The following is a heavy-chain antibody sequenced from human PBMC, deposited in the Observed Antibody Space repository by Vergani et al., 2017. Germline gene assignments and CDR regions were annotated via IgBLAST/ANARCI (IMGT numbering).Heavy chain of an antibody. D-gene: IGHD3-16*01. J-gene: IGHJ6*03. CDR3: ARMYVGPDLRLIAYYYYMDV. CDR2: SSSSSSTI. CDR1: GFNFSSYS. Sequence: EVQLVESGGGLVQPGGSLRLSCAASGFNFSSYSMNWVRQAPGKGLEWVSYSSSSSSTIYYADSVKGRFTISRDNAKNSLYLQMNSLRAEDTAVYYCARMYVGPDLRLIAYYYYMDVWGKGTTVTVSS. V-gene: IGHV3-48*01.